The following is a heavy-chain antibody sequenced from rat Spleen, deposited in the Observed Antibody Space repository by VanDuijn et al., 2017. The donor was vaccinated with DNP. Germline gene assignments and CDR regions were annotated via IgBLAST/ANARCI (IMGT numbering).Heavy chain of an antibody. D-gene: IGHD1-12*01. CDR1: GFTFSNYY. V-gene: IGHV5-25*01. CDR2: VSTGGGNT. J-gene: IGHJ2*01. Sequence: EVQLVESGGGLVQPGRSLRLSCAASGFTFSNYYMVWVRQAPAKGLEWVASVSTGGGNTYYRDSVKGRFTISRDNAKSTLYLQMDSLRSEDTATYYCARSQALYPYYYAMDAWGQGVMVTVSS. CDR3: ARSQALYPYYYAMDA.